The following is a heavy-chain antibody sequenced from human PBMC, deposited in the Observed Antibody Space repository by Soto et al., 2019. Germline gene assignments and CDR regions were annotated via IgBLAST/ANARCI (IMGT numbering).Heavy chain of an antibody. CDR1: GYNFAGYW. D-gene: IGHD3-3*01. Sequence: GESLKISCKGSGYNFAGYWIAWVRQMPEKGLELMGNIYPSDSDTRYRPSFQGQVTISADKSISSAYLQWSSLRASDTAMYYCARGGVSTRTFDYWGQGTPVTVSS. CDR2: IYPSDSDT. J-gene: IGHJ4*02. V-gene: IGHV5-51*01. CDR3: ARGGVSTRTFDY.